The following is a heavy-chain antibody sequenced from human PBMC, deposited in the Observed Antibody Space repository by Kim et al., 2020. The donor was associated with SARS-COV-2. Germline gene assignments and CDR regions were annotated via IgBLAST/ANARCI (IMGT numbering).Heavy chain of an antibody. CDR1: GFTFSSYI. CDR3: ARAFEFFFDY. CDR2: IWYDGSNK. D-gene: IGHD3-9*01. V-gene: IGHV3-33*08. J-gene: IGHJ4*02. Sequence: GGSLRLSCAASGFTFSSYIMNWVRQAPGKGLEWVSVIWYDGSNKYYADSVKGRFTISRDNSKNTLYLQMNSLRGEDTAVYYCARAFEFFFDYWGQGTLVTVSS.